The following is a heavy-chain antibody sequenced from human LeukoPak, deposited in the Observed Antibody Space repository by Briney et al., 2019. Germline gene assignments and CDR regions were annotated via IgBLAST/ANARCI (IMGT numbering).Heavy chain of an antibody. J-gene: IGHJ4*02. CDR3: ASLYCSGGSCYSFYFDY. Sequence: ASAKVSCKASGYTFTSYGISWVRQAPGQGLEWMGGIIPIFGTANYAQKFQGRVTITADESTSTAYMELSSLRSEDTAVYYCASLYCSGGSCYSFYFDYWGQGTLVTVSS. CDR2: IIPIFGTA. D-gene: IGHD2-15*01. CDR1: GYTFTSYG. V-gene: IGHV1-69*13.